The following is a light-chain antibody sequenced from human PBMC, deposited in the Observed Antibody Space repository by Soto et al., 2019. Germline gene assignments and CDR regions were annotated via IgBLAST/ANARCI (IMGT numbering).Light chain of an antibody. J-gene: IGLJ2*01. Sequence: QSALTQPASVSGSPGQSITISCTGISSDIGGYNSVSWYQQHPGKAPKLIIYEVAKRPSGVSARFSGSQSGDTASLTISGLQAADEAYYYCCSRLFGGGTKLTVL. CDR1: SSDIGGYNS. CDR2: EVA. V-gene: IGLV2-14*01. CDR3: CSRL.